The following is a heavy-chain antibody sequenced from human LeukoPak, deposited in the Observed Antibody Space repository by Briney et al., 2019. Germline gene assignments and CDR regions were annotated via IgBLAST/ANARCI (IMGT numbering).Heavy chain of an antibody. Sequence: GGSLRLSCAASGFTFSSYSMNWVRQAPGKGLEWVSSISSSSTSMYYADSVKGRFTISRDNAKNSLYLQMNSLRAEDTAVYYCSRERGYSYGYSHYWGQGTLVTVSS. J-gene: IGHJ4*02. V-gene: IGHV3-21*01. CDR2: ISSSSTSM. CDR1: GFTFSSYS. CDR3: SRERGYSYGYSHY. D-gene: IGHD5-18*01.